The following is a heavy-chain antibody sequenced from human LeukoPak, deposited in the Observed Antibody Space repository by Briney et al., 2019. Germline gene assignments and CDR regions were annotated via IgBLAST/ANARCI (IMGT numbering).Heavy chain of an antibody. V-gene: IGHV4-34*01. J-gene: IGHJ4*02. CDR3: ARAQIWGYGQYYFDY. CDR1: GGSFSGYY. D-gene: IGHD3-16*01. CDR2: INHSGST. Sequence: PSETLSLTCAVYGGSFSGYYWSWIRQPPGKGLEWIGEINHSGSTNYNPSLKSRVTISVDTSKNQFSLKLSSVTAADTAVYYCARAQIWGYGQYYFDYWGQGTLVTVSS.